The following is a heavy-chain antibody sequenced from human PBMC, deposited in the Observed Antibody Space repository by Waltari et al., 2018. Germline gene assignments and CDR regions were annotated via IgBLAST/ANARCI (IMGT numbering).Heavy chain of an antibody. D-gene: IGHD3-22*01. J-gene: IGHJ3*02. Sequence: EVQLVQSGAEVKKPGESLKISCKGSGYSFTSYWIGWVRQMPGKGREWMGIIYPGDSDTRYSPSFQGQVNIAADKSISTAYLQWSSLKASDTAMYYCARPHYDSSGYYYVEYAFDIWGQGTMVTVSS. V-gene: IGHV5-51*01. CDR1: GYSFTSYW. CDR3: ARPHYDSSGYYYVEYAFDI. CDR2: IYPGDSDT.